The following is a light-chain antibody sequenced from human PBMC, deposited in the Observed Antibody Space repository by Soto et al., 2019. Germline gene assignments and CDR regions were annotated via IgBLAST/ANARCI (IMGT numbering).Light chain of an antibody. CDR2: GAS. J-gene: IGKJ5*01. V-gene: IGKV3-20*01. CDR3: QQYENSPIT. Sequence: PGERASLSCGASQSITSSFLAWYQQKPGQAPRLLIYGASSRATGIPDRFSGTWSETDFTLTINRLEPEDFAVYYCQQYENSPITFGQGTRLEIK. CDR1: QSITSSF.